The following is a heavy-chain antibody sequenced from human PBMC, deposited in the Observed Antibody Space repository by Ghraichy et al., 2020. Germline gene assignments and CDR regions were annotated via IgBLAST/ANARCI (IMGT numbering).Heavy chain of an antibody. Sequence: LSLTCAASGFTFSSYWMSWVRQAPGKGLEWVANIKQDGSEKYYVDSVKGRFTISRDNAKNSLYLQMNSLRAEDTAVYYCARAGVRYFDWLLARVYYFYYWGQGTLVTVSS. CDR3: ARAGVRYFDWLLARVYYFYY. V-gene: IGHV3-7*03. CDR2: IKQDGSEK. D-gene: IGHD3-9*01. CDR1: GFTFSSYW. J-gene: IGHJ4*02.